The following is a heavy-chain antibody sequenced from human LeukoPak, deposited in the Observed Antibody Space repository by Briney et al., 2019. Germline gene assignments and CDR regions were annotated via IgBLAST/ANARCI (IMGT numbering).Heavy chain of an antibody. CDR2: INPNNGRT. Sequence: ASVKVSCKASGDSFTGYYMNWVWQAPGQGLEWMGYINPNNGRTNFAQTFQGRVTMTWDTSISTAYMDLSRLTSDDTAVYYCATDRLNYYGSGKFQYWGQGTLVTVSS. D-gene: IGHD3-10*01. V-gene: IGHV1-2*02. J-gene: IGHJ4*02. CDR3: ATDRLNYYGSGKFQY. CDR1: GDSFTGYY.